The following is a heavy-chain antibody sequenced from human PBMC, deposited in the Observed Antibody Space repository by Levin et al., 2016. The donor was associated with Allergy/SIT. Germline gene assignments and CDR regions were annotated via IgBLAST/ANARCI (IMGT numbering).Heavy chain of an antibody. D-gene: IGHD3-9*01. J-gene: IGHJ4*02. V-gene: IGHV1-3*01. CDR3: ARGHDILTDRGFDY. Sequence: ASVKVSCKASGYTFTSYAMHWVRQAPGQRLEWMGWINAGNGNTKYSQKFQGRVTITRDTSASTAYMELSSLRSEDTAVYYCARGHDILTDRGFDYWGQGTLVTVSS. CDR2: INAGNGNT. CDR1: GYTFTSYA.